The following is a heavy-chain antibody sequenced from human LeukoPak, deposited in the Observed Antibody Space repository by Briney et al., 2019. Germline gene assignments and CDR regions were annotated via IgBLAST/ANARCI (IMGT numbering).Heavy chain of an antibody. CDR2: IYYSGST. Sequence: SETLSLTCTVSGGFISSGGYYWSWIRQHPGKGLEWIGYIYYSGSTYYNPSLKSRVTISVDTSKNQFSLKLSSVTAADTAVYYCARDPPPLSSRAENGMDVWGQGTTVTVSS. CDR3: ARDPPPLSSRAENGMDV. V-gene: IGHV4-31*03. J-gene: IGHJ6*02. CDR1: GGFISSGGYY. D-gene: IGHD3-16*02.